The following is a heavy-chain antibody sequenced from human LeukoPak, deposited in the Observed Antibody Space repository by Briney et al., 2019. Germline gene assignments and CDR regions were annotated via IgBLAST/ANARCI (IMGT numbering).Heavy chain of an antibody. V-gene: IGHV3-23*01. D-gene: IGHD3-16*01. J-gene: IGHJ4*02. CDR1: GVTFSNYA. CDR3: AKGPQGD. Sequence: GALRLSCAASGVTFSNYAMNWVRQAPGKGLEWVSAIDSGGGTYYADSVKGRFTISRDNSKNTLYLQLNSLRAEDTAVYYCAKGPQGDWGQGALVTVSS. CDR2: IDSGGGT.